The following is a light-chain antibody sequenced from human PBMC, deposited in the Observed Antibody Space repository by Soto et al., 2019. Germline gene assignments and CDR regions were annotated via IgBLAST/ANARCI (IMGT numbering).Light chain of an antibody. CDR3: QHRMNW. J-gene: IGKJ1*01. CDR2: DAS. V-gene: IGKV3-11*01. CDR1: QSVSSY. Sequence: EIVLTQSPATLSLSPGERATLSCRASQSVSSYLLWYQQKPGQAPRLLIYDASNRATGIPARFSGSGSETDFTLTISSLEPEDFAVYYCQHRMNWFGQGTKVDIK.